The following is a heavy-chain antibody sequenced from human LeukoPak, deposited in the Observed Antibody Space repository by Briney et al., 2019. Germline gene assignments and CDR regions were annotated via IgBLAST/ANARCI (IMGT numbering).Heavy chain of an antibody. CDR2: ISYDGSNK. V-gene: IGHV3-30-3*01. CDR3: ERGDGSSWGSGAFDI. J-gene: IGHJ3*02. D-gene: IGHD6-13*01. Sequence: GGSLRLSCAASGFAFSSYAMHWVRQAPGKGLEWVAVISYDGSNKYYADSVKGRFTISRDNSKNTLYLKMNSLRAEDTAVYYCERGDGSSWGSGAFDIWDQGTMVTVSS. CDR1: GFAFSSYA.